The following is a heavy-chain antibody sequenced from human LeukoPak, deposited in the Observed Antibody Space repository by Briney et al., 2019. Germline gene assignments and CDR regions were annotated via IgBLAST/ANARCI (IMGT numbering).Heavy chain of an antibody. D-gene: IGHD6-13*01. CDR1: GYTFTSYD. CDR2: MNPNSGNT. V-gene: IGHV1-8*03. J-gene: IGHJ4*02. Sequence: ASVKVSCKASGYTFTSYDINWVRQATGQGLEWMGWMNPNSGNTGYAQKFQGRVTITRNTSISTAYMELRSLRSDDTAVYYCARDGIAAAGTSIDYWGQGTLVTVSS. CDR3: ARDGIAAAGTSIDY.